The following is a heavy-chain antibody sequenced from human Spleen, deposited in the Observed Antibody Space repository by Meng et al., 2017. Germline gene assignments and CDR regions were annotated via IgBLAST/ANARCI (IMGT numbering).Heavy chain of an antibody. V-gene: IGHV3-15*05. Sequence: GESLKISCAASGFTFSDAWMSWVRQAPGKGLEWVGRVKSKIDGETIDYAAPVKGRFTISRDDSKNTLYLQMISLKAEDTGIYYCTSDFGDYEGYWGRGTLVTVSS. D-gene: IGHD4-17*01. J-gene: IGHJ4*02. CDR3: TSDFGDYEGY. CDR2: VKSKIDGETI. CDR1: GFTFSDAW.